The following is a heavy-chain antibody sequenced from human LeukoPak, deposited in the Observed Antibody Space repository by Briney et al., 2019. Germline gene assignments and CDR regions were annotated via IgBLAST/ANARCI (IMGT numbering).Heavy chain of an antibody. J-gene: IGHJ5*02. Sequence: ASVKISCKASGYTFTGYYIHWVRQAPGQEREWMGWINPNSGDTNYAQKFQGRVTMTRDTSINTAYMELSRLRSEDTAVYYCARGENSSGWSAYWFDPGGQGTLVTVSS. V-gene: IGHV1-2*02. D-gene: IGHD6-19*01. CDR1: GYTFTGYY. CDR2: INPNSGDT. CDR3: ARGENSSGWSAYWFDP.